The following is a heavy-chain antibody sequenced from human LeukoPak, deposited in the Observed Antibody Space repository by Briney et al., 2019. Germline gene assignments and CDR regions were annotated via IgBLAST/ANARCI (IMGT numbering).Heavy chain of an antibody. D-gene: IGHD2-21*02. CDR3: ARELAYCGGDCYSFDY. CDR2: IYYSGST. CDR1: GGSISSSSYY. J-gene: IGHJ4*02. Sequence: SETLSLTCTVSGGSISSSSYYWGWIRQPPGKGLEWIGSIYYSGSTYYNPSLKSRVTISVDTSKNQFSLKLSSVTAADTAVYYCARELAYCGGDCYSFDYWGQGTLVTVSS. V-gene: IGHV4-39*07.